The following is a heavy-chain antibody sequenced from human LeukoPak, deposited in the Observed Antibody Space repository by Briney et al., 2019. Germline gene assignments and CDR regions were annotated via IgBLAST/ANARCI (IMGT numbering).Heavy chain of an antibody. CDR3: AKQQGYYYDSSGYAEFDY. CDR2: ISGSGGST. Sequence: GGSLRLSCAGSGFTFSSYAMSWVRQAPGKGLEWVSAISGSGGSTYYADSVKGRFTISRDNSKNTLYLQMNGLRAEDTAVYYCAKQQGYYYDSSGYAEFDYWGQGTLVTVSS. J-gene: IGHJ4*02. D-gene: IGHD3-22*01. V-gene: IGHV3-23*01. CDR1: GFTFSSYA.